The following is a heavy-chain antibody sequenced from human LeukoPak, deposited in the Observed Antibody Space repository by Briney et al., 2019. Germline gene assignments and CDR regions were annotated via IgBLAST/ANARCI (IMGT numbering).Heavy chain of an antibody. J-gene: IGHJ4*02. CDR1: GFTFSNYG. Sequence: RAGGSLRLSCAASGFTFSNYGMTWVRQAPGKGLEWVSGISDYGDSTNYADSVKGRFTISRDNSKNTLYLEVNSLRAEDTALYYCAKSGYSSGEWEYWGPRTLVTVSS. CDR2: ISDYGDST. V-gene: IGHV3-23*01. CDR3: AKSGYSSGEWEY. D-gene: IGHD6-19*01.